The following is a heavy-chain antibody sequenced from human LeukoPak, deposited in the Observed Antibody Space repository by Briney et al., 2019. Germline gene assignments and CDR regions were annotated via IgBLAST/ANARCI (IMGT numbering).Heavy chain of an antibody. D-gene: IGHD7-27*01. CDR1: GGSFSGYY. J-gene: IGHJ4*02. CDR3: ASLTDY. Sequence: PSETLSLTCAVYGGSFSGYYWSWIRQPPGKGLEWIGEINHSGSTNYNPSLKSLVTISVDTSKNQFSLKLSSVTAADTAVYYCASLTDYWGQGTLVTVSS. CDR2: INHSGST. V-gene: IGHV4-34*01.